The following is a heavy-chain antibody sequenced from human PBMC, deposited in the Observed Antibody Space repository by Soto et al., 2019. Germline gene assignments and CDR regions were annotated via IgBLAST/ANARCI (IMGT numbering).Heavy chain of an antibody. V-gene: IGHV1-69*13. CDR1: GGTFSSYA. J-gene: IGHJ6*02. CDR2: IIPIFRTA. Sequence: SVKVSCKASGGTFSSYAISWVRQAPGQGLEWMGGIIPIFRTANYAQKFQGRVTITVDESTSTAYMELSSLSSEDTALYYCASLQGGRSYYYGMDVWGQGTTVIVSS. D-gene: IGHD4-4*01. CDR3: ASLQGGRSYYYGMDV.